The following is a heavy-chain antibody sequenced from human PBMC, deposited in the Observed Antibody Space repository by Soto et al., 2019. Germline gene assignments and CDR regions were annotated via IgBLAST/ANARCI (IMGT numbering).Heavy chain of an antibody. D-gene: IGHD1-26*01. CDR1: GGTFSSYA. CDR2: IIPIFGTA. V-gene: IGHV1-69*01. J-gene: IGHJ2*01. Sequence: QVQLVQSGAEVKKPGSSVKVSCKASGGTFSSYAISWVRQAPGQGLEWMGGIIPIFGTANYTQKFQGRVTITADESTSTAYMELSSLRSEDTAVYYCARQWELLHLDWYFDLWGRGTLVTVSS. CDR3: ARQWELLHLDWYFDL.